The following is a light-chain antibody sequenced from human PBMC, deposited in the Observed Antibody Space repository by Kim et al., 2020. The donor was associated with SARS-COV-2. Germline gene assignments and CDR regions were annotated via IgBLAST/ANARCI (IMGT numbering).Light chain of an antibody. CDR3: NSRDSSGNHVL. CDR1: SLRSYY. CDR2: GKN. J-gene: IGLJ2*01. Sequence: ALGQTVRITCKGDSLRSYYASWYQQKPGQAPVLVIYGKNNRPSGIPDRFSGSSSGNTASLTITGAQAEDEADYYCNSRDSSGNHVLFGGGTQLTVL. V-gene: IGLV3-19*01.